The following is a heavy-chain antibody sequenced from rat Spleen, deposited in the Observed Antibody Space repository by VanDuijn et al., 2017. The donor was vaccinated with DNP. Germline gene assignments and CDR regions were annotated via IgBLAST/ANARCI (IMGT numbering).Heavy chain of an antibody. CDR2: ISYNGVTP. CDR3: TTGGYNNYRFDY. V-gene: IGHV5-20*01. J-gene: IGHJ2*01. CDR1: GFTFSDYY. Sequence: EVQLAESGGGLVQPGRSLKLSCAVSGFTFSDYYMAWVRQAPAKGLEWVATISYNGVTPYYRDSVKGRFTISRDNAQSTLYLQMDSLRSEDTATYYCTTGGYNNYRFDYWGQGVMVTVSS. D-gene: IGHD1-10*01.